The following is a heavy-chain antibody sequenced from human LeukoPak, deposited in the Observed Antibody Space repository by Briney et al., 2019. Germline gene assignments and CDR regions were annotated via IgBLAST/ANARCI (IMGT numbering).Heavy chain of an antibody. J-gene: IGHJ4*02. CDR1: GGSTSSYY. CDR3: ARHMGLGYSYGYPYFDY. V-gene: IGHV4-59*01. D-gene: IGHD5-18*01. CDR2: IYYSGST. Sequence: KPSETLSLTCTVSGGSTSSYYWSWIRQPPGKGLEWIGYIYYSGSTNYNPSLKSRVTMSVDTSKNQFSLKLSSVTAADTAVYYCARHMGLGYSYGYPYFDYWGQGTLVTVSS.